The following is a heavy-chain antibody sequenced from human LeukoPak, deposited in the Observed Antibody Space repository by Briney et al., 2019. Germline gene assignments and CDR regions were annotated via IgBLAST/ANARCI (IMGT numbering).Heavy chain of an antibody. J-gene: IGHJ6*03. V-gene: IGHV5-51*01. CDR3: ARMTQPDCAVYNLGV. D-gene: IGHD2-21*02. CDR1: GCILPTYW. CDR2: IYPGDSHI. Sequence: GESLKISCHGPGCILPTYWILWVRQMSGKGLEWMGIIYPGDSHIRYSPSFQGQVTISADMSISTAYLQWSSLKASDTAMYYCARMTQPDCAVYNLGVWGKGTPVTVSS.